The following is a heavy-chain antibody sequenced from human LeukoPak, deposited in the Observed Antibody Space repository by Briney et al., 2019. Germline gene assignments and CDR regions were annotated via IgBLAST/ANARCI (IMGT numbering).Heavy chain of an antibody. J-gene: IGHJ4*02. CDR3: ARGLRSCSGGSCYKEFDY. CDR1: GYTFTGYY. V-gene: IGHV1-2*02. Sequence: ASVKVSCKASGYTFTGYYMHWVRQAPGQGLEWMGWINPNSGGTNYAQKFQGRVTITADESTSTAYMELSRLRSEATAVYYCARGLRSCSGGSCYKEFDYWGQGTLVTVSS. CDR2: INPNSGGT. D-gene: IGHD2-15*01.